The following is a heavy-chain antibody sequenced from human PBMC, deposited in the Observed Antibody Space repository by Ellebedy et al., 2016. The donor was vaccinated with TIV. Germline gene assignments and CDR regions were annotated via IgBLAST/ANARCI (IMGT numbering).Heavy chain of an antibody. J-gene: IGHJ4*02. CDR2: ISWDSGST. CDR3: AKGGSVGNWYRDYQHY. CDR1: GFTFSDYA. D-gene: IGHD2-15*01. V-gene: IGHV3-43D*03. Sequence: GESLKISCAASGFTFSDYAKQWVRQAPGKGLEWVSLISWDSGSTYYADSVKGRFTISRDNSKNSLYLQMNSLRPEDTAFYYCAKGGSVGNWYRDYQHYWGQGTLVTVSS.